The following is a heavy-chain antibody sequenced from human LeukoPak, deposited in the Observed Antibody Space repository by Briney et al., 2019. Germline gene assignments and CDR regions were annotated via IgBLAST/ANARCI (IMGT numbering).Heavy chain of an antibody. J-gene: IGHJ5*02. CDR3: AREDGSSVWFDP. CDR1: GYTFTGYY. D-gene: IGHD6-13*01. Sequence: ASVKVSCKASGYTFTGYYMHWVRQAPGQGLEWMGWISAYNGNTNYAQKLQGRVTMTTDTSTSTAYMELRSLRSDDTAVYYCAREDGSSVWFDPWGQGTLVTVSS. CDR2: ISAYNGNT. V-gene: IGHV1-18*04.